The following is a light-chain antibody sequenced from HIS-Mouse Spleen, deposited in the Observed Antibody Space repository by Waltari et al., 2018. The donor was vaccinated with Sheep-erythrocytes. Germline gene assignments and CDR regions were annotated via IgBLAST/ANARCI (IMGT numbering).Light chain of an antibody. CDR3: CSYAGSYNHV. V-gene: IGLV2-11*01. J-gene: IGLJ1*01. CDR1: SSDVGGYNY. Sequence: QSALTQPRSVSGSPGQSVTISCTGTSSDVGGYNYVSWYQQHPGKAPKLMIYDVSNRPSGVPDRFSASKSGNTASLTISGLQAEDEADYYCCSYAGSYNHVFATGTKVTVL. CDR2: DVS.